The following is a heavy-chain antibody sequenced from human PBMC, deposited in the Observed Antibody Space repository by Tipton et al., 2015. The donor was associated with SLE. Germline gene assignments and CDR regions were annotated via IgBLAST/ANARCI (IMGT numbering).Heavy chain of an antibody. CDR3: ARADMVTVGTLLLDFDY. CDR1: GFTFSSYA. J-gene: IGHJ4*02. Sequence: SLRLSCAASGFTFSSYAMSWVRQAPGKGLEWVSAISGSGGSTYYADSVKGRFTISRDNSKNTLYLQMNSLRAEDTAVYYCARADMVTVGTLLLDFDYWGQGTLVTVSS. D-gene: IGHD5-12*01. CDR2: ISGSGGST. V-gene: IGHV3-23*01.